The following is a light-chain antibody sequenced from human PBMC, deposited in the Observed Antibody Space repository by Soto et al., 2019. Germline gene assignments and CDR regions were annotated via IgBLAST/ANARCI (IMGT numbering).Light chain of an antibody. J-gene: IGKJ2*01. Sequence: IQFTQSPTSLSASVGDSVTFTCRASQRISNFLNWYQHKPGKAPKLVIYAASSLLSGVPSRFSGSGSGTDFPLPITTLQPEDFATYYCQQSYRSPYTFDQGTNLEIK. V-gene: IGKV1-39*01. CDR1: QRISNF. CDR2: AAS. CDR3: QQSYRSPYT.